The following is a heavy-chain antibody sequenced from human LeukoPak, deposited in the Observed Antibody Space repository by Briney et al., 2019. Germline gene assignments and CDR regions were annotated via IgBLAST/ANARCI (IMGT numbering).Heavy chain of an antibody. CDR2: IYYSGST. CDR1: GGSISSYY. V-gene: IGHV4-59*01. Sequence: PSETLSLTCTVSGGSISSYYWSWIRQPPGKGLEWIGYIYYSGSTNYNPSLKSRVTISVDTSKNQFSLKLSSVTAADTAVYYCARYSRPSYCSGGSCYSHAFDIWGQGTMVTVSS. D-gene: IGHD2-15*01. J-gene: IGHJ3*02. CDR3: ARYSRPSYCSGGSCYSHAFDI.